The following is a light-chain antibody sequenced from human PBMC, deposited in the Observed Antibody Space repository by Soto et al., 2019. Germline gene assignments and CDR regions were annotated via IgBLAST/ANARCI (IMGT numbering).Light chain of an antibody. CDR1: QTISNW. CDR3: QKYDSYSET. CDR2: DAS. Sequence: DIQMTQSPSTLSASVGDRVTITCRASQTISNWLAWYQQKPGKAPKLLIYDASSLESGVPSRFSGSRSGTEFTLTISSLQPDDFATYYCQKYDSYSETFSQGTKVEIK. V-gene: IGKV1-5*01. J-gene: IGKJ1*01.